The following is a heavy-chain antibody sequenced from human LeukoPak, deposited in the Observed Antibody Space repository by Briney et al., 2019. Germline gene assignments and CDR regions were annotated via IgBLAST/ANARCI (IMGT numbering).Heavy chain of an antibody. J-gene: IGHJ4*02. CDR1: GGSFSGYY. CDR3: ASGQGPADY. Sequence: SETLSLTCAVYGGSFSGYYWSWIRQPPGKGLEWVGEINHSGSTNYNPSLKSRVTISVDTSKNQFSLKLSSVTAADTAVYYCASGQGPADYWGQGTLVTVSS. CDR2: INHSGST. V-gene: IGHV4-34*01.